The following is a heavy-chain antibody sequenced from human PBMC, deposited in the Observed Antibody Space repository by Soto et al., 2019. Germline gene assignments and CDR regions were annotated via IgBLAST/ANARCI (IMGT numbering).Heavy chain of an antibody. D-gene: IGHD2-8*02. J-gene: IGHJ4*02. V-gene: IGHV1-18*01. CDR3: ARVPGTACWWDC. CDR2: ISAHNCNT. CDR1: GDTVSIYG. Sequence: GVPAKVSCEASGDTVSIYGISWVRQAPGQGLEWMGWISAHNCNTNYAQKLQGRVTMTTDTSTSTAYMELRILRSDDTVLYYCARVPGTACWWDCWGQGTLVTVSS.